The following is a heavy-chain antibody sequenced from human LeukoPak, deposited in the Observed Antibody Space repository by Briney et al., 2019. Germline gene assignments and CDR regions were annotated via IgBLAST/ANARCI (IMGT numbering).Heavy chain of an antibody. CDR1: GYTFTCYY. CDR3: ARDLFGGYDSSGSLDY. Sequence: ASVKVSCKASGYTFTCYYMHWVRQAPGQGLEWMGWINANSGGTNYAQKFQGSVTMTRDTSISTAYMELSRLRSDDTAVYYCARDLFGGYDSSGSLDYWGQGTLVTVSS. CDR2: INANSGGT. J-gene: IGHJ4*02. D-gene: IGHD3-22*01. V-gene: IGHV1-2*02.